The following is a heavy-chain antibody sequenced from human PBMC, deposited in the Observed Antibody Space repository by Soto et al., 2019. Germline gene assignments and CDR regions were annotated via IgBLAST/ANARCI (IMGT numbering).Heavy chain of an antibody. J-gene: IGHJ3*02. D-gene: IGHD2-2*01. CDR3: ARAAGYCSSTSCSFDALDI. CDR1: GGTFSSYT. CDR2: IIPILGIA. Sequence: SVKVSCKASGGTFSSYTISWVRQAPGQGLEWMGRIIPILGIANYAQKFQGRVTITADKSTSTAYMELSSLRSEDTAVYYCARAAGYCSSTSCSFDALDIWGQGTMVTVSS. V-gene: IGHV1-69*02.